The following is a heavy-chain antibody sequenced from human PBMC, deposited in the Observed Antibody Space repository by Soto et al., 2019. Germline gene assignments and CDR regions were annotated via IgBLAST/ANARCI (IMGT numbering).Heavy chain of an antibody. D-gene: IGHD2-15*01. J-gene: IGHJ4*02. V-gene: IGHV4-34*01. CDR3: ASGRLYGGSQDY. CDR2: INHSRST. CDR1: GGSFSGYY. Sequence: QVQLQQWGAGLLKPSETLSLTCAVYGGSFSGYYWSWIRQPPGKGLEWIGEINHSRSTNYNPSLKSRFPISVDTSKNQFSLKLSSVTAADTAVYYCASGRLYGGSQDYWGQGTLVTVSS.